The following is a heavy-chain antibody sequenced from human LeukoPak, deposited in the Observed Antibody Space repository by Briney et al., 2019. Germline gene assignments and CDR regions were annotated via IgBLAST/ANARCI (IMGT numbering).Heavy chain of an antibody. CDR1: GYTFTGYY. CDR2: INPSGGST. V-gene: IGHV1-46*01. J-gene: IGHJ3*02. D-gene: IGHD3-22*01. CDR3: ARGYYYDSSGYYPPLGDAFDI. Sequence: ASVKVSCKASGYTFTGYYMHWVRQAPGQGLEWMGIINPSGGSTSYAQKFQGRVTMTRDTSTSTVYMELSSLRSEDTAVYYCARGYYYDSSGYYPPLGDAFDIWGQGTMVTVSS.